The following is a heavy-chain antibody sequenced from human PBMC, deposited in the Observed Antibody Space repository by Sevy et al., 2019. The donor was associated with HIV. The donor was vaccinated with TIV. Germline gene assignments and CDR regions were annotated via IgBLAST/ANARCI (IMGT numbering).Heavy chain of an antibody. J-gene: IGHJ1*01. V-gene: IGHV3-30*03. CDR2: ISYDGSNK. D-gene: IGHD3-22*01. Sequence: GGSLRLSCAASGFTFSSYGMHWVRQAPGKGLEWVAVISYDGSNKYYADSVKGRFTISRDNSKNTLYLQMNSLRAEDTAVYYCARVGDYDSSGYYHAEYFQHWGQGTLVTVSS. CDR3: ARVGDYDSSGYYHAEYFQH. CDR1: GFTFSSYG.